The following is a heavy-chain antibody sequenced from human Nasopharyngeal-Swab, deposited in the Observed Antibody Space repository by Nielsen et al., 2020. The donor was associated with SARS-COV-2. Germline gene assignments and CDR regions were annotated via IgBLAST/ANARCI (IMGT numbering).Heavy chain of an antibody. D-gene: IGHD6-6*01. J-gene: IGHJ4*02. CDR3: ARGPGAARPWFTDY. CDR2: VHYSGSI. CDR1: GDSISSSSYY. Sequence: SETLSLTCTVSGDSISSSSYYWGWIRQPPGKGLEWIGTVHYSGSIYSNPSLKSRITMSVDTSKNQFSLNLRSVTAADTAVYYCARGPGAARPWFTDYWGQGILVTVSS. V-gene: IGHV4-39*01.